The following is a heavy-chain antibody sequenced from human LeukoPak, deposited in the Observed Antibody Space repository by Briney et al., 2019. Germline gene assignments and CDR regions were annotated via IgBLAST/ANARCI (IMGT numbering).Heavy chain of an antibody. D-gene: IGHD6-19*01. CDR2: ISGSGSST. CDR3: AKGVAVASPYYFDY. V-gene: IGHV3-23*01. J-gene: IGHJ4*02. CDR1: GFTFSSYA. Sequence: PGGSLRLSCAASGFTFSSYAMSWVCQAPGKGLEWVSPISGSGSSTYYADSVKGRFTISGDNSKNTLYLQMNSLRAEDTAVYYCAKGVAVASPYYFDYWGQGTLVTVSS.